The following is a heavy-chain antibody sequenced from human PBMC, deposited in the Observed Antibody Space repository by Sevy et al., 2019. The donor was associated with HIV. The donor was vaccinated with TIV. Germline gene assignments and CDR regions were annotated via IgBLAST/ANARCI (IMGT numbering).Heavy chain of an antibody. V-gene: IGHV4-61*02. CDR3: ARGSTMVPHFFDY. CDR1: GDSIISGTYY. J-gene: IGHJ4*02. D-gene: IGHD3-10*01. Sequence: SETLSLTCTVSGDSIISGTYYWTWIRQPAGKGLEWIGRIYISGSTNYNPSLKSRVTMLVDTSKNQFSLNLSSVTAADTAVYYCARGSTMVPHFFDYWGQGTLVTVSS. CDR2: IYISGST.